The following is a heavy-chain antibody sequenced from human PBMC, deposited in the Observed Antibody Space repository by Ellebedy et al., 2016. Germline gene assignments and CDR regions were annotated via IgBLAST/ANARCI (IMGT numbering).Heavy chain of an antibody. J-gene: IGHJ4*02. D-gene: IGHD2-2*01. CDR1: GFTFRNYN. CDR2: IRTASSTI. Sequence: GESLKISCAASGFTFRNYNMNWVRQAPGKGLEWVSYIRTASSTIYYADSVKGRFTISRDDAKNSVYLQMNSLRDDDTAVYYCARDLTFVPGAPFDYWGQGSLVTVSS. CDR3: ARDLTFVPGAPFDY. V-gene: IGHV3-48*02.